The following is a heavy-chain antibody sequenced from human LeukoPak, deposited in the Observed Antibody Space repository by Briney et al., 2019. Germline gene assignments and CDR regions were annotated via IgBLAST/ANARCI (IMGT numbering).Heavy chain of an antibody. CDR2: MNPNSGNT. D-gene: IGHD3-3*01. Sequence: GASVKVSCKASGYTFTSYDINWVRQATGQGLEWMGWMNPNSGNTGYAQRFQGRVTMTRNTSISIAYMELSSLRSEDTAVYYCARGRVDFWSGYSDLDYWGQGTLVTVSS. J-gene: IGHJ4*02. CDR1: GYTFTSYD. V-gene: IGHV1-8*01. CDR3: ARGRVDFWSGYSDLDY.